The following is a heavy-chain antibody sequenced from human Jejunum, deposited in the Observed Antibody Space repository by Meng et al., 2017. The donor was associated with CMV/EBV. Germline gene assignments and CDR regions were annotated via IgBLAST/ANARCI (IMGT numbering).Heavy chain of an antibody. J-gene: IGHJ3*01. CDR2: IKQDGSEK. CDR1: GFAISRYW. Sequence: ADAGFAISRYWMSWVRQAPGKGLEWVANIKQDGSEKWYVDSVKGRFTISRDNAKNSLYLEMSTLRVEDTAVYYCARYNTSNAFDLWGQGTMVTVSS. CDR3: ARYNTSNAFDL. V-gene: IGHV3-7*01. D-gene: IGHD1-1*01.